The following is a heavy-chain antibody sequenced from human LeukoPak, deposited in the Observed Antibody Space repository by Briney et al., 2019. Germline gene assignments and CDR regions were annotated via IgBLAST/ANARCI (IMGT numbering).Heavy chain of an antibody. CDR3: ARIYSSGWSVLDY. J-gene: IGHJ4*02. CDR2: ISSSSSYI. Sequence: GGSLRLSCAASGFTFSSYSMNWVRQAPGKGLEWVSSISSSSSYIYYADSVKGRFTISRDNAKNSLYLQMNSLRAEDTAVYYCARIYSSGWSVLDYWGQGTLVTVSS. CDR1: GFTFSSYS. D-gene: IGHD6-19*01. V-gene: IGHV3-21*01.